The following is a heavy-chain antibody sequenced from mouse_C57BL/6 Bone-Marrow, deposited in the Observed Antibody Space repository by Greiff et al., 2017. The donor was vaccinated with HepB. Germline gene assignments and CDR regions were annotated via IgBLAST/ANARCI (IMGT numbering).Heavy chain of an antibody. CDR2: INPNNGGT. CDR1: GYTFTDYY. CDR3: ARYYYGYDWGYFDV. D-gene: IGHD2-2*01. J-gene: IGHJ1*03. V-gene: IGHV1-26*01. Sequence: EVQLQQSGPELVKPGASVKISCKASGYTFTDYYMNWVKQSHGKSLEWIGDINPNNGGTSYNQKFKGKATLTVDKSSSTAYMELRSLTSEDSAVYYCARYYYGYDWGYFDVWGTGTTVTVSS.